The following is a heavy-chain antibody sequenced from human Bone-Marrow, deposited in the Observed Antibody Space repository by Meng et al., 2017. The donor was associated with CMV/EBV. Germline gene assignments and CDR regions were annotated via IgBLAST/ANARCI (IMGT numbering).Heavy chain of an antibody. V-gene: IGHV1-8*02. J-gene: IGHJ5*02. Sequence: ASVKVSCKASGYTFTGYYMHWVRQAPGQGLEWMGWMNPNSGNTGYAQKFQGRVTMTRNTSISTADMELSSLRSEDTAVYYCATLEAISAAPRGGWFDPWGQGTLVTVSS. CDR2: MNPNSGNT. CDR1: GYTFTGYY. D-gene: IGHD2-2*01. CDR3: ATLEAISAAPRGGWFDP.